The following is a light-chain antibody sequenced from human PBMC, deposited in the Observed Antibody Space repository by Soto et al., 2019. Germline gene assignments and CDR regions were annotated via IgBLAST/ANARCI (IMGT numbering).Light chain of an antibody. J-gene: IGKJ4*02. CDR2: GAS. CDR1: QSVSKNY. V-gene: IGKV3-20*01. Sequence: EIVLTQSPGTLSLSPGESATLSCRASQSVSKNYLAWYQQKPGQAPRLLIYGASNRATGIQDRFSGSGSGTDFTLTISRLEPEDFAVDDCQQYGSSGTFGRGTKVDIK. CDR3: QQYGSSGT.